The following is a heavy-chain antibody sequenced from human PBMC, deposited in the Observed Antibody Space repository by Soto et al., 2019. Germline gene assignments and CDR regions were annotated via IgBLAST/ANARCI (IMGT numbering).Heavy chain of an antibody. D-gene: IGHD2-15*01. Sequence: PGTYLRLSCAASGFTVSSYWISWVRQAPGKGLEWVANIKQDGSEKYYVDSVKGRFTISRDNAKNSLYLQMNSLRAEDTAVYYCARGVVAATFDAFGIWGQGTMVTVSS. CDR1: GFTVSSYW. CDR2: IKQDGSEK. J-gene: IGHJ3*02. V-gene: IGHV3-7*01. CDR3: ARGVVAATFDAFGI.